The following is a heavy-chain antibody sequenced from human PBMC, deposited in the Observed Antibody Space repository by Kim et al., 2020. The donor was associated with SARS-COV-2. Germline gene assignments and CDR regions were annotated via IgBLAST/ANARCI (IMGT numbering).Heavy chain of an antibody. CDR3: ASSTGDYVFYYYYYGMDV. CDR2: INPSGGST. J-gene: IGHJ6*02. D-gene: IGHD4-17*01. CDR1: GYTFTSYY. Sequence: ASVKVSCKASGYTFTSYYMHWVRQAPGQGLEWMGIINPSGGSTSYAQKFQGRVTMTRDTSTSTVYMELSSLRSEDTAVYYCASSTGDYVFYYYYYGMDVWGQGTTVTVSS. V-gene: IGHV1-46*01.